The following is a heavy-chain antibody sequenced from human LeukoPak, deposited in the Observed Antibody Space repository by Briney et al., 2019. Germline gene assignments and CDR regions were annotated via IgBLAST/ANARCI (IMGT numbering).Heavy chain of an antibody. CDR1: GGSISSGDYY. J-gene: IGHJ6*03. CDR2: IYYSGST. CDR3: ARDHRYYGSGSYGFYYYYMDV. Sequence: SQTLSLTCTVSGGSISSGDYYWSWIRQPPGKGLEWIGYIYYSGSTYYNPSLKSRVTISVDTSKNQFSLKLSSVTAADTGVYYCARDHRYYGSGSYGFYYYYMDVWGKGTTVTVSS. D-gene: IGHD3-10*01. V-gene: IGHV4-30-4*08.